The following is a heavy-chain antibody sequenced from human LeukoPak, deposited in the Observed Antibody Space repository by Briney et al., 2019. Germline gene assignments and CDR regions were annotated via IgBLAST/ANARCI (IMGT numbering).Heavy chain of an antibody. Sequence: ASVKVSCKASGGTFSSYAISWVRQAPGQGLEWMGRIIPILGIANYAQKFQGRVTITADKSTSTAYMELSSLRSEDTAVYYCARGVIAVAAPFDYWGQGTLVTVSS. CDR1: GGTFSSYA. J-gene: IGHJ4*02. CDR2: IIPILGIA. D-gene: IGHD6-19*01. V-gene: IGHV1-69*04. CDR3: ARGVIAVAAPFDY.